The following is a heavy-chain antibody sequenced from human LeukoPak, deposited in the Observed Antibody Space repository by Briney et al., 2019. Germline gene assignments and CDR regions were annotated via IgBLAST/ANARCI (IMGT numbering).Heavy chain of an antibody. CDR1: GGSISSSSYY. Sequence: SETLSLTCTVSGGSISSSSYYWSWIRQPPGKGLEWIGSIYYSGSTYYNPSLKSRVTISVDTSKNQFSLKLSSVTAADTAVYYCAKYGSGSYYNAPNWFDPWGQGTLVTVSS. CDR3: AKYGSGSYYNAPNWFDP. CDR2: IYYSGST. J-gene: IGHJ5*02. V-gene: IGHV4-39*01. D-gene: IGHD3-10*01.